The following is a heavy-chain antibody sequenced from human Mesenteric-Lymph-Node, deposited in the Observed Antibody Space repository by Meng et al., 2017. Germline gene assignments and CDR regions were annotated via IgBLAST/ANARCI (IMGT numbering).Heavy chain of an antibody. J-gene: IGHJ4*02. Sequence: SETLSPTCTVSGGSISSYYWSWIRQPAGKGLEWIGRIYTSGSTNYNPSLKSRVTMSVDTSKNQFSLKLGSVTAADTAVYYCAANGKGYCSGGSCYVDLDYWGQGTLVTVSS. CDR3: AANGKGYCSGGSCYVDLDY. CDR2: IYTSGST. V-gene: IGHV4-4*07. CDR1: GGSISSYY. D-gene: IGHD2-15*01.